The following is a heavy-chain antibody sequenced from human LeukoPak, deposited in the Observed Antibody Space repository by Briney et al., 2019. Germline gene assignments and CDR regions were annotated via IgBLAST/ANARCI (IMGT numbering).Heavy chain of an antibody. D-gene: IGHD2-15*01. Sequence: PSETLSLTCTVSGGSISSSSYYWGWIRQPPGKGLEWIGSIYYSGSTYYNPSLKSRVTISVDTSKNQFSLKLSSVTAADTAVYYCARRILTSAEGMDVWGQGTTVTVSS. CDR2: IYYSGST. V-gene: IGHV4-39*07. CDR1: GGSISSSSYY. CDR3: ARRILTSAEGMDV. J-gene: IGHJ6*02.